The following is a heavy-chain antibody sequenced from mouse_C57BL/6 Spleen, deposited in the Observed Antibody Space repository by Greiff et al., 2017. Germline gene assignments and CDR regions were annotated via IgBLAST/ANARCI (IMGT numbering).Heavy chain of an antibody. CDR2: ISDGGSYT. D-gene: IGHD1-1*01. CDR1: GFTFSSYA. CDR3: ARGEDYGSWYFDV. V-gene: IGHV5-4*01. Sequence: EVQLVESGGGLVKPGGSLKLSCAASGFTFSSYAMSWVRQTPEKRLEWVATISDGGSYTYYPDNVKGRFTISRDNAKNNLYLQMSHLKSEDTAMYYCARGEDYGSWYFDVWGTGTTVTVSS. J-gene: IGHJ1*03.